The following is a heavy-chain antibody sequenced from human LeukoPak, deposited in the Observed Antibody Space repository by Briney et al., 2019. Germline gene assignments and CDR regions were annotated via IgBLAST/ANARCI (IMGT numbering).Heavy chain of an antibody. D-gene: IGHD2-8*01. CDR2: IYYSGST. V-gene: IGHV4-39*01. CDR3: ASTSTLYCTNGVCYLRRPRNYYYMDV. J-gene: IGHJ6*03. Sequence: SETLSLTCTVSGGSISSSSYYWGWLRQPPGKGLEWIGSIYYSGSTYYNPSLKSRVTISVDTSKNQFSLKLSSVTAADTAVYYCASTSTLYCTNGVCYLRRPRNYYYMDVWGKGTTVTVSS. CDR1: GGSISSSSYY.